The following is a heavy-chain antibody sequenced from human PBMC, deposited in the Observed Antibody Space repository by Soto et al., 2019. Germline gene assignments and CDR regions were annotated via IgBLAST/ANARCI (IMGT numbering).Heavy chain of an antibody. Sequence: GASVKVSCKASGGTFSSYAISWVRQAPGQGLEWMGGIIPIFGTANYAQKFQGRVTITADESTSTAYMELSSLRSEDTAVYYCARDKSGSYPFNWFDPWGQGTLVTVSS. V-gene: IGHV1-69*13. CDR2: IIPIFGTA. CDR3: ARDKSGSYPFNWFDP. CDR1: GGTFSSYA. D-gene: IGHD1-26*01. J-gene: IGHJ5*02.